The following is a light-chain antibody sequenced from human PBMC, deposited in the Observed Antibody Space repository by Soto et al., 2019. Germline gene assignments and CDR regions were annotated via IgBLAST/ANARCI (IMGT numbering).Light chain of an antibody. CDR1: SSDVGGYDY. CDR2: EVS. V-gene: IGLV2-14*01. CDR3: CSYTGSLTLL. Sequence: QSALTQPASVSGPPGQSITISCTGSSSDVGGYDYVSWYQQHPGKAPKLMIYEVSNRPSGVSNRFSGSKSGNTASLTISGLQAEDEADYYCCSYTGSLTLLFGGGTKLTVL. J-gene: IGLJ2*01.